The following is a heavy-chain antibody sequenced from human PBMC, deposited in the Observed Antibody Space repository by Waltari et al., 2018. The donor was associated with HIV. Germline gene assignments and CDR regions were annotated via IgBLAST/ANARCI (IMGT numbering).Heavy chain of an antibody. CDR1: GGSFSGYY. D-gene: IGHD1-26*01. CDR3: ARLLRDSGSYLGAFDI. V-gene: IGHV4-34*01. CDR2: INHSGST. Sequence: QVQLQQWGAGLLKPSETLSLTCAVYGGSFSGYYWSWIRQPPGKGLEWIGEINHSGSTNYNPSLKSRVTRSVDTSKNQFSLKLSSVTAADTAVYYCARLLRDSGSYLGAFDIWGQGTMVTVSS. J-gene: IGHJ3*02.